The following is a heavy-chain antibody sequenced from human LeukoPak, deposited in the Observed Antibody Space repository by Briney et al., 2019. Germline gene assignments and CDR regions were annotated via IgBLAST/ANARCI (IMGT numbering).Heavy chain of an antibody. Sequence: GGSLRLSCAASGFNFADTWMNWVRQPPGKGLEWVGLIRRNADTGTTDYAAPVKGRFTISRDDSKNTLYLQMNGLKTEDTAVYYCNTQQGSWALNYWGQGVLVTVSS. CDR2: IRRNADTGTT. V-gene: IGHV3-15*07. CDR1: GFNFADTW. D-gene: IGHD7-27*01. J-gene: IGHJ4*02. CDR3: NTQQGSWALNY.